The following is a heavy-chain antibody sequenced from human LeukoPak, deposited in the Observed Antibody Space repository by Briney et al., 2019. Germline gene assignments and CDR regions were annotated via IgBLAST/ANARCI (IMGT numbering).Heavy chain of an antibody. CDR3: AISPDPDCNSTSCYYGMDV. CDR1: GYSFTSYW. Sequence: GESLKISCKGSGYSFTSYWIGWVRQMPGKGLEWMGIIYPGDSDTRYSPSFQGQVTISADKSISTAYLQWSSLKASDTATYYCAISPDPDCNSTSCYYGMDVWGQGTTVTVSS. D-gene: IGHD2-2*01. J-gene: IGHJ6*02. CDR2: IYPGDSDT. V-gene: IGHV5-51*01.